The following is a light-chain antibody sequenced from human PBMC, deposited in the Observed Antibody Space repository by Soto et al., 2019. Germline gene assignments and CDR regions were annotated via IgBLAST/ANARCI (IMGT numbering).Light chain of an antibody. V-gene: IGLV2-14*01. Sequence: QSALTQPASVAGSPGQSITISCTGASSDVGGYNYVSWYQQHPGKAPKLMIYDVSNRPSGVSNRFSGSKSGNTASLTISALQAEDEADYYCSSYTSRSTLVVFGGGTKLTVL. CDR3: SSYTSRSTLVV. CDR2: DVS. J-gene: IGLJ2*01. CDR1: SSDVGGYNY.